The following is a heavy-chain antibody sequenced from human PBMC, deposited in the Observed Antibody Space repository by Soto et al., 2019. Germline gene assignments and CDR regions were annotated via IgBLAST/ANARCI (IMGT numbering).Heavy chain of an antibody. CDR3: AKGAGYSYGYYFDY. Sequence: LRLSCAASGFTFSSYAMSWVRQAPGKGLEWVSGTSGSGGSTYYADSVKGRFTISRDNSKNTLYLQMNSLRAEDTAVYYCAKGAGYSYGYYFDYWGQGTLVTVSS. CDR2: TSGSGGST. V-gene: IGHV3-23*01. J-gene: IGHJ4*02. D-gene: IGHD5-18*01. CDR1: GFTFSSYA.